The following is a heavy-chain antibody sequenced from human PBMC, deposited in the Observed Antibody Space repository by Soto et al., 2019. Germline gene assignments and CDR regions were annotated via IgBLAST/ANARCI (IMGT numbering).Heavy chain of an antibody. CDR1: GVSISDTSYY. CDR2: IYFNGNT. Sequence: QLQLQESGPGLVKPSETLSLTCNVSGVSISDTSYYWGWIRQPPGKGLEWIGTIYFNGNTFYNPSLKCRLTISMDTSKNHFSLRLTSVTAADTAVYYCARQGSYWGQGTLVAGSS. J-gene: IGHJ4*02. V-gene: IGHV4-39*01. CDR3: ARQGSY.